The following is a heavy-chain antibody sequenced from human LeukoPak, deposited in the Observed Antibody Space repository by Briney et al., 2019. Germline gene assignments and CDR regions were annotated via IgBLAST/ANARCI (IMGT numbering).Heavy chain of an antibody. CDR1: GGSFSGYY. D-gene: IGHD6-6*01. CDR2: INHSGST. V-gene: IGHV4-34*01. Sequence: SETLSLTCAVYGGSFSGYYWSWIRQPPGKGLEWIGEINHSGSTNYNPSLKSRVTISVDTSKNQFSLKLSSVTAADTAVYYCARVSSSSKTDYWGQGTLVTVSS. J-gene: IGHJ4*02. CDR3: ARVSSSSKTDY.